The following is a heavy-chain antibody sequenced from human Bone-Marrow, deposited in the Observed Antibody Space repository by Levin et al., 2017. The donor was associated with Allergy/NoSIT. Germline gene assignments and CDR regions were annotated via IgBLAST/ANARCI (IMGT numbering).Heavy chain of an antibody. CDR3: ARDTTTVTTGIDY. CDR1: GFTFSSYA. Sequence: PGGSLRLSCAASGFTFSSYAMHWVRQAPGKGLEWVAVISYDGSNKYYADSVKGRFTISRDNSKNTLYLQMNSLRAEDTAVYYCARDTTTVTTGIDYWGQGTLVTVSS. CDR2: ISYDGSNK. J-gene: IGHJ4*02. D-gene: IGHD4-17*01. V-gene: IGHV3-30-3*01.